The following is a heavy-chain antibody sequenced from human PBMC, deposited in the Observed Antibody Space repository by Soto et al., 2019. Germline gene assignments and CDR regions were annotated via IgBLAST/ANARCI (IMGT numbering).Heavy chain of an antibody. CDR2: ISAYNGNT. Sequence: SVKVSCKASGYTFTSYGISWVRQAPGQGLEWMGWISAYNGNTNYAQKLQGRVTMTTDTSTSTAYMELRSLRSDDTAVYYCARDRAMKRSYYDSSHAHWGQGTLVTVSS. CDR3: ARDRAMKRSYYDSSHAH. CDR1: GYTFTSYG. D-gene: IGHD3-22*01. V-gene: IGHV1-18*04. J-gene: IGHJ4*02.